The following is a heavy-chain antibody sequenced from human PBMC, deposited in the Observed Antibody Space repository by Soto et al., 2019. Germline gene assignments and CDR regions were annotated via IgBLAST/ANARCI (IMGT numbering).Heavy chain of an antibody. V-gene: IGHV3-30*18. J-gene: IGHJ4*02. CDR2: ISYDGNVA. CDR1: GFTFSNYG. Sequence: QVQLVESEGGVVQPGRSLRLSCTASGFTFSNYGMHWVRQAPGKGLEWVTVISYDGNVAYYADSVKGRFTSSRDNSKNTLYLQMNSLRTEDTAVYYCAKERPITNWYFDYWGQGTLVTVSS. CDR3: AKERPITNWYFDY. D-gene: IGHD1-1*01.